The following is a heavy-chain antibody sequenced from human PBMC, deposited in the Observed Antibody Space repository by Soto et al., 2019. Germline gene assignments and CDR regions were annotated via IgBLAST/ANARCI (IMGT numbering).Heavy chain of an antibody. J-gene: IGHJ3*02. Sequence: PSETLSLTCTVSGCSISSSSYYWGWIRQPPGKGLEWIGSIYYSGSTYYNPSLKSRVTISVDTSKNQFSLKLSSVTAADTAVYYCARPQFSGTYHDPFKIWGPGTMVT. V-gene: IGHV4-39*01. CDR3: ARPQFSGTYHDPFKI. D-gene: IGHD1-26*01. CDR1: GCSISSSSYY. CDR2: IYYSGST.